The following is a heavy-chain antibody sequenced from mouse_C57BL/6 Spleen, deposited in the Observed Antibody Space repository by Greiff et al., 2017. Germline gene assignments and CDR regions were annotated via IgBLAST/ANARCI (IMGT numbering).Heavy chain of an antibody. CDR2: ISYDGSN. D-gene: IGHD1-1*01. CDR1: GYSITSGYY. V-gene: IGHV3-6*01. Sequence: VQLKESGPGLVKPSQSLSLTCSVTGYSITSGYYWNWIRQFPGNKLEWMGYISYDGSNNYNPSLKNRISITRDTSKNQFFLKLNSVTTEDTATYYCARPPSNYYGSRDWYFDVWGTGTTVTVSS. J-gene: IGHJ1*03. CDR3: ARPPSNYYGSRDWYFDV.